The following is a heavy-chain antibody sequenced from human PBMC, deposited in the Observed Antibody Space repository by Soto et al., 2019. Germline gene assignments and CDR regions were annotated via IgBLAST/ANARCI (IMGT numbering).Heavy chain of an antibody. CDR2: IYYSGST. CDR3: ARVVVTASYYNYYGLDF. D-gene: IGHD2-21*02. CDR1: GGSISTFY. J-gene: IGHJ6*02. Sequence: SETLSLTCTVSGGSISTFYWSWIRQPPGKGLEWIGYIYYSGSTNYNPSLKSRVSISMDTSKSQFSLKLSSVTAADTAVYYCARVVVTASYYNYYGLDFWGQGITVTVS. V-gene: IGHV4-59*01.